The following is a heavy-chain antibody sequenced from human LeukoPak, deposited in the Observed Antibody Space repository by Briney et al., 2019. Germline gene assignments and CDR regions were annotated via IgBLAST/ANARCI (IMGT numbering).Heavy chain of an antibody. CDR2: ISGSGGST. CDR1: GFTFSSYA. D-gene: IGHD3-22*01. CDR3: ARVGYYDSSGYYSNFDY. J-gene: IGHJ4*02. Sequence: GGSLRLSCAASGFTFSSYAMSWVRQAPGKGLEWVSAISGSGGSTYYADSVKGRFTISRDNSKNTLYLHMNSLRAEDTAVYYCARVGYYDSSGYYSNFDYWGQGTLVTVSS. V-gene: IGHV3-23*01.